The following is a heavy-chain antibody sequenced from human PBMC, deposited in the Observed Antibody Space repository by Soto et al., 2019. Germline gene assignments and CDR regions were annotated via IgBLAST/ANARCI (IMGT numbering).Heavy chain of an antibody. CDR1: GASITSTTYI. CDR3: AKHLPRPGRFDC. Sequence: SETLSLTCTLSGASITSTTYIWAWIRQPPGQGLEWVDSLNYSGKSHYNPSLKCRVTISVYRYQYYFSLQMISVTAAATDYYYSAKHLPRPGRFDCLGQGSFVTVSS. D-gene: IGHD2-2*01. J-gene: IGHJ4*02. CDR2: LNYSGKS. V-gene: IGHV4-39*01.